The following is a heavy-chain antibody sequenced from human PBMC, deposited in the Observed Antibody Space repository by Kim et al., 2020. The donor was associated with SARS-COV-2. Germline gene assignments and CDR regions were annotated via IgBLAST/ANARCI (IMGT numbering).Heavy chain of an antibody. D-gene: IGHD2-8*02. CDR1: GFTFNTYA. Sequence: GGSLRLSCTASGFTFNTYAMHWVRQAPGKGLEWVAVISYDGSHKFYADSVTGRFTISRDSSKSTLYLQMNSLRIEDTAVYHCASEIELGYWGQGTLVTVSS. J-gene: IGHJ4*02. V-gene: IGHV3-30*03. CDR2: ISYDGSHK. CDR3: ASEIELGY.